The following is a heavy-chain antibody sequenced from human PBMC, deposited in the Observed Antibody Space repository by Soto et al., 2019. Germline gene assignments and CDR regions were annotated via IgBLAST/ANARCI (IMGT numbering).Heavy chain of an antibody. Sequence: SETLSLTCTVYGGSVSSGSYYWSWIRQPPGKGLEWIGYIYYSGSTNYNPSLKSRVTISVDTSKNQFSLKLSSVTAADTAVYYCARERSPRYGDNWFDPWGQGTLVTVSS. J-gene: IGHJ5*02. CDR1: GGSVSSGSYY. CDR2: IYYSGST. V-gene: IGHV4-61*01. D-gene: IGHD4-17*01. CDR3: ARERSPRYGDNWFDP.